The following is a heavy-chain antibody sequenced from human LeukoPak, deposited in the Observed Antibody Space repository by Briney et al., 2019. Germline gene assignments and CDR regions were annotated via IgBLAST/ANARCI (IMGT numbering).Heavy chain of an antibody. V-gene: IGHV4-34*01. CDR2: INHSGST. CDR1: GGSFSGYY. D-gene: IGHD2-15*01. J-gene: IGHJ5*02. CDR3: ARAGPVVVGGFDP. Sequence: PSETLSLTCVVYGGSFSGYYWSWIRQPPGKGLEWIGEINHSGSTNYNPSLKSRVTISVDTSKNQFSLKLSSVTAADTAVYYCARAGPVVVGGFDPWGQGTLVTVSS.